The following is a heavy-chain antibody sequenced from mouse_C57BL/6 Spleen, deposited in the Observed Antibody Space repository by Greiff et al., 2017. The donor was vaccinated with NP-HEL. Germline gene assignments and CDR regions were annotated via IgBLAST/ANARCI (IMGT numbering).Heavy chain of an antibody. V-gene: IGHV2-4*01. Sequence: QVQLKESGPGLVQPSQSLSITCTVSGFSLTSYGVHWVRQPPGKGLEWLGVIWSGGSTDYNAAFISRLSISKDNSKSQVFFKMNSLQADDTAIYYCAKKGYYGSSRYAMDYWGQGTSVTVSS. J-gene: IGHJ4*01. CDR3: AKKGYYGSSRYAMDY. D-gene: IGHD1-1*01. CDR2: IWSGGST. CDR1: GFSLTSYG.